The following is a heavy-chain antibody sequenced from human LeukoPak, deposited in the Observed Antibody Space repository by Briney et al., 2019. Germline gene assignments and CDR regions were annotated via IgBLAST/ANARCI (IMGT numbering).Heavy chain of an antibody. D-gene: IGHD2-2*01. Sequence: ASVKVSCKASGYTFTSYDINWVRQATGQGLEWMGWMNPNSGNTGYAQKFQGRVTMTRNTSISTAYMELSSLRSEDTAVYYCARGGIVVVPADGRRGMVPTLPDVWGKGTTVTVSS. CDR1: GYTFTSYD. CDR2: MNPNSGNT. V-gene: IGHV1-8*01. J-gene: IGHJ6*04. CDR3: ARGGIVVVPADGRRGMVPTLPDV.